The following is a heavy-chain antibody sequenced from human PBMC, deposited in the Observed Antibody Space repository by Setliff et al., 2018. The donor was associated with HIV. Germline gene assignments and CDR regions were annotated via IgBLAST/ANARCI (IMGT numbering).Heavy chain of an antibody. CDR2: INPSSGRT. J-gene: IGHJ4*02. Sequence: GASVKVSCKASGYTFTDNYIHWVRQAPGQGLEWVAWINPSSGRTDYAQRFQGRVTLTSDSSISTAYTELSRLRSDDTVTYYCTRDYAHYFDFWGQGTLVTVSS. CDR1: GYTFTDNY. CDR3: TRDYAHYFDF. V-gene: IGHV1-2*02. D-gene: IGHD3-16*01.